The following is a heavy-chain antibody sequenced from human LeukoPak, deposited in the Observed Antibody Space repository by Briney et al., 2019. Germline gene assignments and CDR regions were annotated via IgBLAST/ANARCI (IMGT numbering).Heavy chain of an antibody. CDR2: IYYSGDT. CDR3: ARHQWHYYYYMGV. D-gene: IGHD6-19*01. J-gene: IGHJ6*03. Sequence: SETLSLTCTVSGGSISSSSYSWGWIRQPPGKGLEWIGSIYYSGDTYYNPSLKSRRVTISVDTSKNQFSLRLSSVTAADTAVYYRARHQWHYYYYMGVWGKGSTVTVSS. CDR1: GGSISSSSYS. V-gene: IGHV4-39*01.